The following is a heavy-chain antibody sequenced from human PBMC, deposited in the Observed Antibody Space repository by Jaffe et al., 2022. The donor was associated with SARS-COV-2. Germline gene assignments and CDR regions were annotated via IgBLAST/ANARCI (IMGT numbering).Heavy chain of an antibody. CDR1: GFTFSSYA. D-gene: IGHD2-15*01. Sequence: EVQLLESGGGLVQPGGSLRLSCAASGFTFSSYAMSWVRHAPGKGLEWVSGISSTGDSTYYADSVKGRFTISRDNSKNTLFLQMTSLRAEDTAVYYCAKDVGGALGVWGQGTMVPVSS. CDR3: AKDVGGALGV. V-gene: IGHV3-23*01. CDR2: ISSTGDST. J-gene: IGHJ3*01.